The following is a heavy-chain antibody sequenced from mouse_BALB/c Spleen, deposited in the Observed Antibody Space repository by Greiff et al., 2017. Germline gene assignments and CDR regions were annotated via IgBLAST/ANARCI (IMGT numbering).Heavy chain of an antibody. CDR2: ISYDGSN. CDR1: GYSITSGYY. CDR3: AREDGNYVYYAMDY. D-gene: IGHD2-1*01. J-gene: IGHJ4*01. V-gene: IGHV3-6*02. Sequence: EVQLMESGPGLVKPSQSLSLTCSVTGYSITSGYYWNWIRQFPGNKLEWMGYISYDGSNNYNPSLKNRISITRDTSKHQFFLKLNSVTTEDTATYYCAREDGNYVYYAMDYWGQGTSVTVSS.